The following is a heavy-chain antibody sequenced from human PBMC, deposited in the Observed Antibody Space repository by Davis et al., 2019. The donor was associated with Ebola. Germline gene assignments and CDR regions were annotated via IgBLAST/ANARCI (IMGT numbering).Heavy chain of an antibody. V-gene: IGHV3-7*01. CDR3: ARDGDYYYYGMDV. D-gene: IGHD3-10*01. J-gene: IGHJ6*02. CDR1: GSTFSSYW. Sequence: LSLTCAASGSTFSSYWMSWVRQAPGKGLEWVANIKQDGSEKYYVDSVKGRFTISRDNAKNSLYLQMNSLRAEDTAVYYCARDGDYYYYGMDVWGQGTTVTVSS. CDR2: IKQDGSEK.